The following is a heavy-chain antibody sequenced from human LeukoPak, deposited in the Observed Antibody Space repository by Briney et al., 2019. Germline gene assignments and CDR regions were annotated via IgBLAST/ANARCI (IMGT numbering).Heavy chain of an antibody. D-gene: IGHD2-2*01. CDR2: IYYSGST. J-gene: IGHJ3*02. CDR3: ARGSYCSSTSCYSNDAFDI. CDR1: GGTISSYY. Sequence: PSETLSLTCTVSGGTISSYYWSWIRQPPGQGLEWIGYIYYSGSTNYNPSLKSRVTISVDTSKNQFSLKLSSVTAADTAVYYFARGSYCSSTSCYSNDAFDIWGQGTMVTVSS. V-gene: IGHV4-59*01.